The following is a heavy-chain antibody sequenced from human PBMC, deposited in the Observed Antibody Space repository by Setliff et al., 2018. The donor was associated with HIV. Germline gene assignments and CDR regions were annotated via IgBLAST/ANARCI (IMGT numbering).Heavy chain of an antibody. CDR3: ARGRSLVRGSGSPEYYYMDV. CDR2: MNPNSGDT. Sequence: ASVKVSCKASGYTLTSYEINWVRQATGQGLEWMGWMNPNSGDTGYAQKFQGRVTMTRNTSISTAFMELSSLRSEDTAVYYCARGRSLVRGSGSPEYYYMDVWGKGTTVTVCS. J-gene: IGHJ6*03. CDR1: GYTLTSYE. D-gene: IGHD3-10*01. V-gene: IGHV1-8*02.